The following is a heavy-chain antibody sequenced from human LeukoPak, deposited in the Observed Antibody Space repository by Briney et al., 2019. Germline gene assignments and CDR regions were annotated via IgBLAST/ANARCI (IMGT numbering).Heavy chain of an antibody. CDR2: ISGSGGST. CDR3: AKAPGLRYFDF. J-gene: IGHJ4*02. V-gene: IGHV3-23*01. D-gene: IGHD3-9*01. Sequence: GGSLRLSCAASGFTLSSYAMSWVRQAPGKGLEWVSAISGSGGSTYYADSVKGRFTISRDNSKNTLYLQTNSLRAEDTAVYYCAKAPGLRYFDFWGQGTLVTVSS. CDR1: GFTLSSYA.